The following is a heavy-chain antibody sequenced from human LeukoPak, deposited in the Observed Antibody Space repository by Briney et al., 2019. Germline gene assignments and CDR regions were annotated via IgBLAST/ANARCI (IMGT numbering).Heavy chain of an antibody. J-gene: IGHJ6*04. CDR2: IYYSGST. V-gene: IGHV4-31*03. CDR1: GGSISSGGYY. Sequence: SETLSLTCTVSGGSISSGGYYWSWIRQHPGKGLEWIGDIYYSGSTYYNPSLKSRVTISVDTSKNQFSLKLSSVTAADTAVYYCARYYYGSGSYPDAYYYYGMDVWGKGTTVTVSS. CDR3: ARYYYGSGSYPDAYYYYGMDV. D-gene: IGHD3-10*01.